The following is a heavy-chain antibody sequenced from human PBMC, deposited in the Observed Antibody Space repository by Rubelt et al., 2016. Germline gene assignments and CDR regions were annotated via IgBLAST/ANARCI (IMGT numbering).Heavy chain of an antibody. CDR1: GFTVSSNY. CDR3: ARDSSSSGSIDY. CDR2: IYSGGST. D-gene: IGHD6-6*01. Sequence: CPASGFTVSSNYMSWVRQAPGKGLEWVSVIYSGGSTYYADSVKGRFTISRDNSKNTLYLQMNSLRAEDTAVYYCARDSSSSGSIDYWGQGTLVTVSS. V-gene: IGHV3-66*01. J-gene: IGHJ4*02.